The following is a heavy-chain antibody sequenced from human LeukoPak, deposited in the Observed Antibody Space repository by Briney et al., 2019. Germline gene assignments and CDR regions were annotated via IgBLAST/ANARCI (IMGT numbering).Heavy chain of an antibody. CDR1: GYSISSGYY. CDR3: ARDGDGSGSYHH. CDR2: INHSGST. J-gene: IGHJ5*02. D-gene: IGHD3-10*01. Sequence: SETLSLTCTVSGYSISSGYYWGWIRQPPGKGLEWIGEINHSGSTNYNPSLKSRVTISVDTSKNQFSLKLSSVTAADTAVYYCARDGDGSGSYHHWGQGTLVTVSS. V-gene: IGHV4-38-2*02.